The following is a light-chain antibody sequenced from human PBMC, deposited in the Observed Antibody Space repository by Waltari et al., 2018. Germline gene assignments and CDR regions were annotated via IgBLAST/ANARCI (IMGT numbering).Light chain of an antibody. J-gene: IGKJ2*01. CDR1: QPINKW. Sequence: DIQMTQSPSSLSASVGDRVTITCRATQPINKWLTWYQQKPGKAPSVLIQKISSLESGVPSRFSGSGSGTEFTLTIVGLQPDDFATYYCQQYDTYPYSFGQGTRVDIK. V-gene: IGKV1-5*03. CDR2: KIS. CDR3: QQYDTYPYS.